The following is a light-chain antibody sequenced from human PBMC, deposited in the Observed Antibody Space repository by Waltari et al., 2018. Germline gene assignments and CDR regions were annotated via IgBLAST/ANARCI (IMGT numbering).Light chain of an antibody. CDR3: MQGLNTPDT. CDR2: VGT. Sequence: DIVMTQSSLSLPVTPGEPASISCRSSQSILHSNVYNYLGWYQQKPGQAPQLLIYVGTNRAAGVPDRFSGSGSGTDFTLKISRVEAEDVGVYYCMQGLNTPDTFGQGTRLEIK. J-gene: IGKJ5*01. V-gene: IGKV2-28*01. CDR1: QSILHSNVYNY.